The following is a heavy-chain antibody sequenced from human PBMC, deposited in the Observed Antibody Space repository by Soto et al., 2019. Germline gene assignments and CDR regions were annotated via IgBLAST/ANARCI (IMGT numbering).Heavy chain of an antibody. CDR1: EVTFSSYS. D-gene: IGHD6-6*01. CDR2: ISSSSSTI. J-gene: IGHJ4*02. CDR3: ARFAGIAAHDY. V-gene: IGHV3-48*01. Sequence: GGPLRLSCSAAEVTFSSYSMKWVRQAPGKGLEWVSYISSSSSTIYYADSVKGRFTISRDSAKNSLYLQMNSLRAEDTAVYYCARFAGIAAHDYWGQGTLVTVSS.